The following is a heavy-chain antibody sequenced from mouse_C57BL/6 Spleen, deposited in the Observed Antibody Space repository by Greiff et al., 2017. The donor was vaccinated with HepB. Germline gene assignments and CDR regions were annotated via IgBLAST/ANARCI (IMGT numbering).Heavy chain of an antibody. CDR3: ARKGGNYDAMDY. V-gene: IGHV1-55*01. CDR1: GYTFTSYW. Sequence: QVQLQQPGAELVKPGASVKMSCKASGYTFTSYWITWVKQRPGQGLEWIGDIYPGSGSTNYNEKFKSKATLTVDTSSSTAYMQLSSLTSEDSAVYYCARKGGNYDAMDYWGQVTSVTVSS. D-gene: IGHD2-1*01. J-gene: IGHJ4*01. CDR2: IYPGSGST.